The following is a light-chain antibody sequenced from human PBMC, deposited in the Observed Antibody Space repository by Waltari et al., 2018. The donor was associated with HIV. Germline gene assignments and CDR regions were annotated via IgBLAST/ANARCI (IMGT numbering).Light chain of an antibody. CDR3: YSRDSSGNHRGV. J-gene: IGLJ2*01. V-gene: IGLV3-19*01. CDR1: SLTSYS. Sequence: SSELTQAPAVSVDLGQTIRITCQGDSLTSYSASSYQQMPAPAPLLVIYGQNTRPSGIPDRFSGSSSGNTASLTITGAQAEDDADYFCYSRDSSGNHRGVFGGGTKLTVL. CDR2: GQN.